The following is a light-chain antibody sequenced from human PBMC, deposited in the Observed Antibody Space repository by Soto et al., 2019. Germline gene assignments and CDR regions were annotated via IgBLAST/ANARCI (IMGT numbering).Light chain of an antibody. CDR2: DVN. V-gene: IGLV2-14*03. Sequence: QSALTQPASVSGSPGQSITISCTGTSSDIGAYNFVSWYQQHPGKAPKLMLYDVNIRPSGVSNRFSDSKSGNTASLTISGVQAEDEADYYCTSWTTSTTMIFGGGTKLTVL. CDR1: SSDIGAYNF. CDR3: TSWTTSTTMI. J-gene: IGLJ2*01.